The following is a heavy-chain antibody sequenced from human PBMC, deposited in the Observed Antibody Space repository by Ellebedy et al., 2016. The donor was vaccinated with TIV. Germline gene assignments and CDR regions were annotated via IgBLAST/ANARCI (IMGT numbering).Heavy chain of an antibody. Sequence: ASVKVSCKASGYTFTSYGISCMRQAPGQGLEWMGWISAYNGKTNYAQKVQGRVTMTTDASTSTAYMELSRLRSDDTAVYFCARGDSSTWYLFDYWGQGTLVTVSS. V-gene: IGHV1-18*04. J-gene: IGHJ4*02. CDR2: ISAYNGKT. CDR3: ARGDSSTWYLFDY. CDR1: GYTFTSYG. D-gene: IGHD6-13*01.